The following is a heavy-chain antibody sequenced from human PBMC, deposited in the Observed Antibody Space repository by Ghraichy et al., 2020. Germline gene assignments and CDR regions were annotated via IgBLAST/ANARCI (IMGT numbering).Heavy chain of an antibody. CDR2: MNPNSGDT. J-gene: IGHJ2*01. CDR1: GYTFITYD. D-gene: IGHD6-19*01. V-gene: IGHV1-8*03. Sequence: ASVKVSCKASGYTFITYDINWVRQATGQGLEWMGWMNPNSGDTGYAQQFQGRVTITRNTSISTAYMELSSLRSEDTAVYYCARIKQWGNWYFDLWGRGTLVTVSS. CDR3: ARIKQWGNWYFDL.